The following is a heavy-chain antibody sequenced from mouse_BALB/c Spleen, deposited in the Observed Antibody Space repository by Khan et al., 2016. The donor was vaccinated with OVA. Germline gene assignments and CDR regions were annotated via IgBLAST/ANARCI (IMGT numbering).Heavy chain of an antibody. Sequence: QVQLQQSGAELVKAWASVKMSCKASGYTFTSYWMHWVKQRLGQGLEWFAETNPTNGRTYYNEKFKSKATLTVDKSSSTAYMLLSGPTFEDSAVYYCARIKKIVATYFDYWGQGTTLTVSS. J-gene: IGHJ2*01. CDR2: TNPTNGRT. CDR1: GYTFTSYW. V-gene: IGHV1S81*02. D-gene: IGHD1-1*01. CDR3: ARIKKIVATYFDY.